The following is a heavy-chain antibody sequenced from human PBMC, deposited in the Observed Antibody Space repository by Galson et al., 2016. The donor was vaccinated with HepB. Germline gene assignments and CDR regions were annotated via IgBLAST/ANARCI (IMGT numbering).Heavy chain of an antibody. D-gene: IGHD6-25*01. CDR3: ARDRGYWGMDV. CDR2: VSSDSLSK. V-gene: IGHV3-21*03. CDR1: EFTVSDDY. Sequence: SLRLSCAASEFTVSDDYMSWVRQSPGKGLEWVSTVSSDSLSKYYADSVGGRFTVSRDNVNNALFLQMNSLRADDTGAYYCARDRGYWGMDVWGQGTTVTISS. J-gene: IGHJ6*02.